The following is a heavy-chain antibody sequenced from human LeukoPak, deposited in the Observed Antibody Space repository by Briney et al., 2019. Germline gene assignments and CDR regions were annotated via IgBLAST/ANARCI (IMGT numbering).Heavy chain of an antibody. CDR3: ARATHPSYSSGWWFDY. CDR1: GYTFTGYY. V-gene: IGHV1-2*02. J-gene: IGHJ4*02. Sequence: ASVKVSFKASGYTFTGYYMHWVRQAPGQGLEWMGCINPNSGGTNYAQKFQGRVTMTRDTSISTAYMELSRLRSDDTAVYYSARATHPSYSSGWWFDYWGQGTLVTVSS. D-gene: IGHD6-19*01. CDR2: INPNSGGT.